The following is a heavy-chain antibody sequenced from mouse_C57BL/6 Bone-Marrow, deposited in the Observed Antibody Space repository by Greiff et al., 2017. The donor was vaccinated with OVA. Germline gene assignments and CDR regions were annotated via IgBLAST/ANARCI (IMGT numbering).Heavy chain of an antibody. CDR3: AREGYGSLDY. V-gene: IGHV1-64*01. Sequence: VQLQQSGAELVKPGASVKLSCKASGYTFTSYWMHWVKQRPGQGLEWIGMIHPNSGSTNYNEKFKSKATLTVDKSSSTAYMQLSSLTSEDSAVYYCAREGYGSLDYWGQGTTLTVSS. J-gene: IGHJ2*01. D-gene: IGHD1-1*01. CDR1: GYTFTSYW. CDR2: IHPNSGST.